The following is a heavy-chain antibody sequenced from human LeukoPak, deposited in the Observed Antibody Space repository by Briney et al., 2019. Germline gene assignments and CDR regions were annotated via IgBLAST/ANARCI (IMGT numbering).Heavy chain of an antibody. Sequence: ASVKVSCKASGYTFTDYYINWVRQAPGQGLEWMGWMSPDSGDTGYAHKFQGRVTITRNTSITTAYMELRSLTFEDTAVYYCARVRLRKGYNWFDPWGQGTLVTVSS. CDR1: GYTFTDYY. V-gene: IGHV1-8*03. J-gene: IGHJ5*02. CDR2: MSPDSGDT. D-gene: IGHD3-16*01. CDR3: ARVRLRKGYNWFDP.